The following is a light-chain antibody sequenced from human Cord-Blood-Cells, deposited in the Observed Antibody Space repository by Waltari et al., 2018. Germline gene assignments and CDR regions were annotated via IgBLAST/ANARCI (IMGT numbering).Light chain of an antibody. CDR2: DVS. J-gene: IGLJ2*01. CDR3: SSYTSSSTVV. V-gene: IGLV2-14*01. CDR1: SSDVGGYHY. Sequence: QSALTQPASGSGSPGQSITISCTGTSSDVGGYHYVSWYQQHPGKAPKLMSYDVSNRPSGVSNRFSGSKSGNTASLTISGLQAEDEADYYCSSYTSSSTVVFGGGTKLTVL.